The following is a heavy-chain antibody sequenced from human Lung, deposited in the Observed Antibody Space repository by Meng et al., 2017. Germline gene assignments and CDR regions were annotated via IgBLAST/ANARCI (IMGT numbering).Heavy chain of an antibody. CDR1: GGSFSDYY. CDR2: INHSGST. D-gene: IGHD4-11*01. Sequence: VQLQQWGEGRLKPSGTPSLTCVVSGGSFSDYYWSWIRQPPGKGLEWIGEINHSGSTNYNPSLESRATISVDTSQNNLSLKLSSVTAADPAVYYCARGPTTMAHDFDYWGQGTLVTVSS. V-gene: IGHV4-34*01. J-gene: IGHJ4*02. CDR3: ARGPTTMAHDFDY.